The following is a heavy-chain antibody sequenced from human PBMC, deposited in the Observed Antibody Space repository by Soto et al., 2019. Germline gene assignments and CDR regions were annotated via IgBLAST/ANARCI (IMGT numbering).Heavy chain of an antibody. CDR2: IYYSGST. J-gene: IGHJ4*02. CDR3: GSDYGGLDCFGN. V-gene: IGHV4-39*01. D-gene: IGHD4-17*01. CDR1: GASISSSSFY. Sequence: QLQLQESGPGLVKPSETLSLTCTVSGASISSSSFYWGWIRQPPGKGLEWLGSIYYSGSTYYNPSLKSRVTISVDTSKNQFSLNLRSLTAADTAVYYCGSDYGGLDCFGNWGQGTLVTVSS.